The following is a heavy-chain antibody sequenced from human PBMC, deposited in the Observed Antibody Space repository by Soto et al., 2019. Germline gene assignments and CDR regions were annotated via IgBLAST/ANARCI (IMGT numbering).Heavy chain of an antibody. Sequence: ASVKVSCKASGYTFTSYGISWVRQAPGQGXEWMGWISAYNGNTNYAQKLQGRVTMTTDTSTSTAYMELRSLRSDDTAVYYCARARALGYCSGGSCHSGYWGQGSLVTVSS. J-gene: IGHJ4*02. V-gene: IGHV1-18*04. CDR3: ARARALGYCSGGSCHSGY. CDR2: ISAYNGNT. CDR1: GYTFTSYG. D-gene: IGHD2-15*01.